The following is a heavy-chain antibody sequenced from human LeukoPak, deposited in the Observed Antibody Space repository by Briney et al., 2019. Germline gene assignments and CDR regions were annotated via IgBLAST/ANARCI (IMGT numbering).Heavy chain of an antibody. D-gene: IGHD3-16*01. V-gene: IGHV1-24*01. J-gene: IGHJ6*03. CDR1: GYTLTELS. CDR3: ATDGGGAGKFYYYYMDV. Sequence: ASVKVSCKVSGYTLTELSMHWVRQAPGKGLEWMGGFDPEDGETIYAQKFQGRVTMTEDTSTDTAYMELSSLRSEDTAVYYCATDGGGAGKFYYYYMDVWGKGTTVTVSS. CDR2: FDPEDGET.